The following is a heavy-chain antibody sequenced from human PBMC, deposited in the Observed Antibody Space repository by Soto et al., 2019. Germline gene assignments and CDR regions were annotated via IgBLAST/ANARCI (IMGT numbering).Heavy chain of an antibody. J-gene: IGHJ4*02. V-gene: IGHV1-18*01. Sequence: QVQLVQSGAEVKKPGASVKVSCKASGYSFTTYGISWVRQAPGQGLEWMGWISAYNGNTNYAQKFKGRVTMTTDTSTRTAYMELRSLRYDDTAVYYCARDLGYGGNSSWGQGTLVTVSS. D-gene: IGHD4-17*01. CDR2: ISAYNGNT. CDR1: GYSFTTYG. CDR3: ARDLGYGGNSS.